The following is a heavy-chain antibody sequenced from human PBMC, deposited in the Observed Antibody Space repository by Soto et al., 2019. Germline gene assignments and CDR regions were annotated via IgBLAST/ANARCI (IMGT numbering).Heavy chain of an antibody. Sequence: EVQLVESGGGLVQPGGSLRLSCAASGLIFSDYHMDWVRQAPGKGLEWVGRIRSKANSYTTEYSASVKGRFTISRDDSTNSLYLQMNSLKSADTAVYYCAMLGGWSGGSSGMDVWGQGTTVTVSS. J-gene: IGHJ6*02. D-gene: IGHD6-19*01. V-gene: IGHV3-72*01. CDR2: IRSKANSYTT. CDR1: GLIFSDYH. CDR3: AMLGGWSGGSSGMDV.